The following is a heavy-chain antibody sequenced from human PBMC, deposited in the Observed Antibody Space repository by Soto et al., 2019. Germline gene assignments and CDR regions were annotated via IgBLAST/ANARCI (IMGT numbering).Heavy chain of an antibody. CDR2: IYYTGTT. V-gene: IGHV4-59*08. J-gene: IGHJ5*01. CDR1: GGSISSYY. D-gene: IGHD3-22*01. CDR3: ARLGGFYQSLDS. Sequence: PSETLSLTCTVSGGSISSYYWSWFRQPPGKGLEWIGYIYYTGTTTYNPSIKSRVTISVDSSKNQFSLNLTSVSAADTAVYYCARLGGFYQSLDSWGQGTLVTVS.